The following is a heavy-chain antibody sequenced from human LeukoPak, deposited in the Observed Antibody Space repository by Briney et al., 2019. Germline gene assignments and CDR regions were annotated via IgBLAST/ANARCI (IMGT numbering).Heavy chain of an antibody. CDR2: IHNSGTT. Sequence: SETLSLTCAVSGGPFSGYFWSWIRQSSGKGLEWIGEIHNSGTTNYNPSLNSRVTISEDTSKNQFYLNLSSVTAADTAVYFCTAEKNGSPHYWGQGTQVTVSS. D-gene: IGHD2-8*01. CDR3: TAEKNGSPHY. V-gene: IGHV4-34*01. CDR1: GGPFSGYF. J-gene: IGHJ4*02.